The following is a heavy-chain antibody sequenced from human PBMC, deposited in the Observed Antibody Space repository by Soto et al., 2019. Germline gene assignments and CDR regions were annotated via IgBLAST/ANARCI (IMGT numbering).Heavy chain of an antibody. D-gene: IGHD6-13*01. V-gene: IGHV4-59*01. CDR2: IYYSGST. CDR3: ARVAAAAGSYWYFDY. Sequence: SETLSLTCTVSGGSISSYYWSWIRQPPGKGLEWIGYIYYSGSTNYIPSLKSRVTISVDTSKNQFSLKLSSVTAADTAVYYCARVAAAAGSYWYFDYWGQGTLVTVSS. CDR1: GGSISSYY. J-gene: IGHJ4*02.